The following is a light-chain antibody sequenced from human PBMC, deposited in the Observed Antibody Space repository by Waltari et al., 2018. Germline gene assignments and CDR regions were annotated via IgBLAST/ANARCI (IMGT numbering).Light chain of an antibody. CDR2: GES. V-gene: IGKV3-15*01. J-gene: IGKJ4*01. CDR1: QSVSSS. CDR3: QQYDDWPLT. Sequence: EIVMTQSPATLSGSPGERVTLSCRASQSVSSSLAWYQQKPGQAPRLLIYGESTRATGIPGRFSGSGSGTEFTLTISSLQSEDFVVYYCQQYDDWPLTFGGGTKVQIK.